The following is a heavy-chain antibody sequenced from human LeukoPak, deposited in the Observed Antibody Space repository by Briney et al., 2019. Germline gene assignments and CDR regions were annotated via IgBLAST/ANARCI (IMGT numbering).Heavy chain of an antibody. D-gene: IGHD3-10*01. V-gene: IGHV4-34*01. CDR1: GGSFSGYY. Sequence: PSETLSLTCAVYGGSFSGYYWSWIRQPPWKGLEWIGEINHSGSTNYNPSLKSRVTISVDTSKNQFSLKLSSVTAADTAVYYCARGPARGYYGSGSYYKSLGWFDPWGQGTLVTVSS. CDR2: INHSGST. J-gene: IGHJ5*02. CDR3: ARGPARGYYGSGSYYKSLGWFDP.